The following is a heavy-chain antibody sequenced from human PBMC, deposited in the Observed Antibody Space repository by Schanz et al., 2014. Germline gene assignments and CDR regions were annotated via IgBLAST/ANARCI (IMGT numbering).Heavy chain of an antibody. J-gene: IGHJ6*04. Sequence: QLMQSGSEVRKPAASVKVSCKASGYIFGSPGMTWVRQAPGQGPEWVGWIHTGSGNTKYSQKFEGRVTITRDTSASIVYMELSSLRSEDTAVFFCASGEARVTSSGVVIVPRNVWGKGTTVIVSS. D-gene: IGHD3-3*01. CDR3: ASGEARVTSSGVVIVPRNV. V-gene: IGHV1-3*04. CDR1: GYIFGSPG. CDR2: IHTGSGNT.